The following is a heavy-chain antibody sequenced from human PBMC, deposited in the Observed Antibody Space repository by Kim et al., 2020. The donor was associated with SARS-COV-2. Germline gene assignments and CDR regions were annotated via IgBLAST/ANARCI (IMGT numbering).Heavy chain of an antibody. CDR2: ISGSGGST. CDR1: GFTFSSYA. Sequence: GGSLRLSCAASGFTFSSYAMSWVRQAPGKGLEWVSAISGSGGSTYYADSVKGRFTISRDNSKNTLYLQMNSLRAEDTAVYYCAKGTMNNGSGYYFVWSALLSNWFDPWGQGTLVTVSS. V-gene: IGHV3-23*01. J-gene: IGHJ5*02. CDR3: AKGTMNNGSGYYFVWSALLSNWFDP. D-gene: IGHD3-22*01.